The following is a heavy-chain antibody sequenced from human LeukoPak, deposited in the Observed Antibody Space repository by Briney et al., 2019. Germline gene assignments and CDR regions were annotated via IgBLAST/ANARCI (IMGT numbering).Heavy chain of an antibody. CDR1: GYTFTSYA. Sequence: ASVKVSCKASGYTFTSYAMHWVRQAPGQRLEWMGWINAGNGNTKYSQKFQGRVTITRDTSASTAYMELSSLRSEDTAVYYCARGTGRRGGYSYGTDFDYWGQGTLVTVSS. D-gene: IGHD5-18*01. V-gene: IGHV1-3*01. J-gene: IGHJ4*02. CDR3: ARGTGRRGGYSYGTDFDY. CDR2: INAGNGNT.